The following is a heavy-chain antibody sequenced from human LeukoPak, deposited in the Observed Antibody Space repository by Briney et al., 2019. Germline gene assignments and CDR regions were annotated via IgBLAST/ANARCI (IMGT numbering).Heavy chain of an antibody. J-gene: IGHJ4*02. D-gene: IGHD1-1*01. CDR2: ISGDSTYI. Sequence: GGSLRLSCAASGFTFASYSMNWVRQAPGRGLEWVSSISGDSTYIYNAGSVRGRFTISRENAQASLYLQMISLRADDTAVYYCARVSGRLERQSDLDYWGQGTLVIVSS. V-gene: IGHV3-21*01. CDR3: ARVSGRLERQSDLDY. CDR1: GFTFASYS.